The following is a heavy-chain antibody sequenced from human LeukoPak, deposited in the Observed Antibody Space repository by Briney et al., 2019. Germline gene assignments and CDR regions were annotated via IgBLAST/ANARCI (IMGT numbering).Heavy chain of an antibody. V-gene: IGHV4-30-4*01. J-gene: IGHJ4*02. D-gene: IGHD1-26*01. CDR2: MYYSGST. Sequence: SETLSLTCNVSGGSVSSGDYYWSWIRQPPGKGLEWIGYMYYSGSTYYSPSLKSRVTISVDTSKNQFSLKLSSVTAADTAVYYCVRRMVGAIRPFDYWGQGTLVTVSS. CDR1: GGSVSSGDYY. CDR3: VRRMVGAIRPFDY.